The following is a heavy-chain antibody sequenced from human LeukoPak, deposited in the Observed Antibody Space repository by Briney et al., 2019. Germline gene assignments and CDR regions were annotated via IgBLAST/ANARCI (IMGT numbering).Heavy chain of an antibody. Sequence: GASVKVSCKASVYTFTSYGISWVRQAPGQGLEWMGWISAYNGNTNYAQKLQGRVTMTTDTSTSTAYMELRSLRSDDTAVYYCAREAQGAVAGTIWYFDPWGRGTLVTVSS. D-gene: IGHD6-19*01. CDR3: AREAQGAVAGTIWYFDP. J-gene: IGHJ2*01. CDR2: ISAYNGNT. V-gene: IGHV1-18*01. CDR1: VYTFTSYG.